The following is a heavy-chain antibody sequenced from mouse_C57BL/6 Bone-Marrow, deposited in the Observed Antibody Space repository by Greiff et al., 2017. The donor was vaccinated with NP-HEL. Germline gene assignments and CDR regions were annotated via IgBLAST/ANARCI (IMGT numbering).Heavy chain of an antibody. CDR3: ASSTGTH. J-gene: IGHJ3*01. Sequence: EVQGVESGGGLVQPGGSLKLSCAASGFTFSDYGMAWVRQAPRKGPEWVAFISNLAYSIYYADTVTGRFTISRENAKNTLYLEMSSLRSEDTAMYYCASSTGTHWGQGTLVTVSA. CDR2: ISNLAYSI. D-gene: IGHD4-1*01. CDR1: GFTFSDYG. V-gene: IGHV5-15*01.